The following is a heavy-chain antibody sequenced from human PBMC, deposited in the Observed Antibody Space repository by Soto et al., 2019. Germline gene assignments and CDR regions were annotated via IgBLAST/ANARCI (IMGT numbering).Heavy chain of an antibody. D-gene: IGHD2-15*01. CDR2: IIPIFGTA. CDR3: ARDHYCSGGSCYSYGAFDI. V-gene: IGHV1-69*13. Sequence: ASVKVSCKASGGTFSSYAISWVRQAPGQGLEWMGGIIPIFGTANYAQKFQGRVTITADESTSTAYMELSSLRSEDTAVYYCARDHYCSGGSCYSYGAFDIWGQGTMVTVSS. CDR1: GGTFSSYA. J-gene: IGHJ3*02.